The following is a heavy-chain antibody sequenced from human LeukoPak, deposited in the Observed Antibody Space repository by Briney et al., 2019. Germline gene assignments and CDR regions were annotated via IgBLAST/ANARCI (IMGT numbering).Heavy chain of an antibody. Sequence: PSETLSLTCTVSGGSISSSSYYWGWIRQPSGKGLEWIGSIYYSGSTYYNPSLKSRVTISVDTSKNQFSLKLSSVTAADTAVYYCARSSSGYSPTFGYWGQGTLVTVSS. CDR1: GGSISSSSYY. D-gene: IGHD3-22*01. V-gene: IGHV4-39*01. J-gene: IGHJ4*02. CDR3: ARSSSGYSPTFGY. CDR2: IYYSGST.